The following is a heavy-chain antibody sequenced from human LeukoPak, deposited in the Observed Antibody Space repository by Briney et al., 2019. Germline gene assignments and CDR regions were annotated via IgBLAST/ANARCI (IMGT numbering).Heavy chain of an antibody. V-gene: IGHV1-8*01. J-gene: IGHJ5*02. Sequence: GPTVKVSCKASGYTFTSYDINWVRQATGQGLEWMGWMNPNSGNTGYAQKFQGRVTMTRNTSISTAYMELSSLRSEDTAVYYCARDFWGITIFGVVRYNRFDPWGQGTLVTVSS. CDR1: GYTFTSYD. CDR2: MNPNSGNT. D-gene: IGHD3-3*01. CDR3: ARDFWGITIFGVVRYNRFDP.